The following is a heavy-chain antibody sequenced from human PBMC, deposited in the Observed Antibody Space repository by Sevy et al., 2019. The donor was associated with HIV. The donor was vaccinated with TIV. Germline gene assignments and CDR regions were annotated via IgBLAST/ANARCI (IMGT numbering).Heavy chain of an antibody. CDR3: ARATVTTGGAFDI. Sequence: ASVKVSCKASGYTFTGYYMHWVRQAPGQGLEWMGWINPNSGGTNYAQKFQGWVTMTRDTSICTAYMELSRLRSDDTAVYYCARATVTTGGAFDIWGQGTMVTVSS. CDR2: INPNSGGT. V-gene: IGHV1-2*04. D-gene: IGHD4-17*01. CDR1: GYTFTGYY. J-gene: IGHJ3*02.